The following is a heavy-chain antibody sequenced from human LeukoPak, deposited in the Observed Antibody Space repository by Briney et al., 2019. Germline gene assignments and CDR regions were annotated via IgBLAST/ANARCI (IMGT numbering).Heavy chain of an antibody. J-gene: IGHJ4*02. CDR3: AAGRPYSLLDY. V-gene: IGHV1-24*01. CDR2: FDVIDGET. Sequence: ASVKVSCTVSGSSLTELSLYWVRQAPGKGLEWMGGFDVIDGETFYAQKFQGRVTMTEDSSADTAYMELRSLTSDDTALYYCAAGRPYSLLDYWGQVTLVTVSS. D-gene: IGHD5-18*01. CDR1: GSSLTELS.